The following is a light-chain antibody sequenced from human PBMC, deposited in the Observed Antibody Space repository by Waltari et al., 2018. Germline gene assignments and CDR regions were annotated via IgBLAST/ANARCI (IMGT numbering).Light chain of an antibody. CDR2: RNS. CDR3: QSYDSSLSGYV. Sequence: QSVLTQPPSVSGAPGQRVTISSTGSSSNIGAGHDVHWYQHLPGTAPKLLIYRNSNRPSGVPDRFSGSKSGTSASLAITGLQAEDEADYYCQSYDSSLSGYVFGTGTKVTVL. V-gene: IGLV1-40*01. J-gene: IGLJ1*01. CDR1: SSNIGAGHD.